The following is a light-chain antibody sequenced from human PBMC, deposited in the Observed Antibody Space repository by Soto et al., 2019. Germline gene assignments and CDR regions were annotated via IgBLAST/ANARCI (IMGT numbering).Light chain of an antibody. CDR3: QQYNNWPRT. CDR2: SAS. V-gene: IGKV3-15*01. J-gene: IGKJ1*01. CDR1: QSVRSN. Sequence: IIVTQSPATLSVSPGERATLSSRASQSVRSNLAWYQQKPGQAPRLLIYSASTRATGITARFSGSGSGTEFTLTISSLQSEDFAVYYCQQYNNWPRTFGQGTQVEIK.